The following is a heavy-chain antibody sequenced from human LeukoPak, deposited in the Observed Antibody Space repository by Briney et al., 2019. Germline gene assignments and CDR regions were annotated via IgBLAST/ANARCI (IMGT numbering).Heavy chain of an antibody. CDR2: INHSGST. J-gene: IGHJ4*02. D-gene: IGHD1-26*01. Sequence: SETLSLTCTVSGGSISSYYWSWIRQPPGKGLEWIGEINHSGSTNYNPSLKSRVTISVDTSKNQFSLKLSSVTAADTAVYYCAVGNFDYWGQGTLVTVSS. CDR3: AVGNFDY. V-gene: IGHV4-34*01. CDR1: GGSISSYY.